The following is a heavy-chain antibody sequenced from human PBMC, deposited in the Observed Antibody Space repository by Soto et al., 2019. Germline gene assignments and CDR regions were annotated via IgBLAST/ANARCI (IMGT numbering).Heavy chain of an antibody. J-gene: IGHJ5*02. D-gene: IGHD3-10*01. CDR3: ARAAGRSKLLPYYFDP. CDR1: GCAFTTSA. V-gene: IGHV1-3*01. Sequence: QVHLVQSGAEVQKPGASVRISCQASGCAFTTSAIHWVRQAPGQSLEWMGWINPATGDTKYSQNVRGRVTFALDTSATTAYMDLRSPASHDTAVYYCARAAGRSKLLPYYFDPWGQGTLVTVSS. CDR2: INPATGDT.